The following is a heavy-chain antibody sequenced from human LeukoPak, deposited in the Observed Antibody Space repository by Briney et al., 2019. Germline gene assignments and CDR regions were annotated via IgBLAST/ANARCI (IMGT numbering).Heavy chain of an antibody. CDR1: GFTFSSYG. CDR2: IWYDGSNK. V-gene: IGHV3-33*01. D-gene: IGHD4-17*01. Sequence: GGSLRLSCAASGFTFSSYGMHWVRQAPGKGLEWVGVIWYDGSNKYYADSVKGRFTISRDNSKNTLYLQMNSLTAEDTAVYYCARVSTALDYWGQGTLVTVSS. CDR3: ARVSTALDY. J-gene: IGHJ4*02.